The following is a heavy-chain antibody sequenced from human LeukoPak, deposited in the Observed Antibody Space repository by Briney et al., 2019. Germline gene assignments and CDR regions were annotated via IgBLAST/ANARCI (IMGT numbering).Heavy chain of an antibody. V-gene: IGHV3-33*01. D-gene: IGHD1-26*01. J-gene: IGHJ4*02. CDR2: IWYDGSVT. Sequence: GGSLRLSCAASGFSFNGYGMHWVRQAPGKGLEWVAIIWYDGSVTYYEDSVKGRFTISRDNSKSTMYLQMDSLRAEDTAVYYCARHGSGRNNFDPLDHWGQGTLVTVSS. CDR1: GFSFNGYG. CDR3: ARHGSGRNNFDPLDH.